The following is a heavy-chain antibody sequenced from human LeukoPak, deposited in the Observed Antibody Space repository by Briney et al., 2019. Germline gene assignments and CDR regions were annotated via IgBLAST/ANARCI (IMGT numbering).Heavy chain of an antibody. Sequence: ASVKVSCKASGYTFTNYAVTWVRQVPGQGLEWMGWISGSTGNTDYAQKFQGRVTLTTDTSTSTAYMELTSLRSDDTAVYYCARGYCSSTSCYDAFDIWGQGTMVTVSS. V-gene: IGHV1-18*01. D-gene: IGHD2-2*01. CDR2: ISGSTGNT. CDR3: ARGYCSSTSCYDAFDI. J-gene: IGHJ3*02. CDR1: GYTFTNYA.